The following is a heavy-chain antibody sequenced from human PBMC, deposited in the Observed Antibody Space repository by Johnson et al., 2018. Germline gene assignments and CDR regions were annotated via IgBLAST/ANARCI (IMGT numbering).Heavy chain of an antibody. Sequence: VQLVQSGGGLVKPGRSLRLSCTASGFSFGDYVMSWFRQAPGKGLEWVSYISSSSSTIYYADSVKGRFTISRDNAKNSLYLPMNSLRDGDTAGSYCARDLTIAAAGTNTKYYYGMDVWGQGTTVTVSS. CDR1: GFSFGDYV. V-gene: IGHV3-48*02. J-gene: IGHJ6*02. D-gene: IGHD6-13*01. CDR3: ARDLTIAAAGTNTKYYYGMDV. CDR2: ISSSSSTI.